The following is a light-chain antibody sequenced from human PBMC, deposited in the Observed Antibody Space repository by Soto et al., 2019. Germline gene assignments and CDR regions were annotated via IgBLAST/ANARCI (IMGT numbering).Light chain of an antibody. V-gene: IGKV1-5*01. CDR1: QSISSY. Sequence: DIQMTQSPSSLSASVGDRVTIACRASQSISSYLNWYQQKPGKAPKLLIYAASSLQSGVPSRFSGSGSGTEFTLTISSLQPDDFATYYCQQYNSYSPTFGQGTKGGYQ. CDR3: QQYNSYSPT. J-gene: IGKJ1*01. CDR2: AAS.